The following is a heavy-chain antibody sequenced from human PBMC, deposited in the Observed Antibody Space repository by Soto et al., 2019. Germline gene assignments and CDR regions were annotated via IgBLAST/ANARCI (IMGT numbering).Heavy chain of an antibody. Sequence: EVQLVESGGDLVRPGGSLRLSCAASGLTFSHYWMPWVRQAPGKGLEWVANIKKDGSKKNYVDSVKGRFTVSRDNAKNSLYLQMNSLRAEDTAMYYCARSGNEVDYWGQGTLVIVSS. J-gene: IGHJ4*02. CDR2: IKKDGSKK. CDR3: ARSGNEVDY. D-gene: IGHD2-8*01. V-gene: IGHV3-7*01. CDR1: GLTFSHYW.